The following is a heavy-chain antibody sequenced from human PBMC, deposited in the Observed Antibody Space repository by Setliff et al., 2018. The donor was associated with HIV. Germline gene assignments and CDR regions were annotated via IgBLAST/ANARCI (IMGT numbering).Heavy chain of an antibody. J-gene: IGHJ6*03. V-gene: IGHV4-61*08. CDR3: ARGIGTRYNYYMDV. CDR1: GGSISSDDYY. CDR2: IYPSGST. D-gene: IGHD1-20*01. Sequence: SETLSLTCTVSGGSISSDDYYWNWIRQPPGKGLEWIGRIYPSGSTSYNPSLKSRVTMSVDTSRNQLSLKLSSVTAADTAVYYCARGIGTRYNYYMDVWGIGTTVTVSS.